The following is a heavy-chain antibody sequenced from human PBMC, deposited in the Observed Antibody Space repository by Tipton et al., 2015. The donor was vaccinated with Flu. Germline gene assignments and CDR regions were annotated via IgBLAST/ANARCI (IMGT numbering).Heavy chain of an antibody. CDR2: VSGNGKYT. D-gene: IGHD5-24*01. CDR3: ARDEGDGFNDLDF. CDR1: GFDPITHG. V-gene: IGHV3-21*01. J-gene: IGHJ4*02. Sequence: SLRLSCALSGFDPITHGLNWVRQAPGKGLEWVASVSGNGKYTYYADSVRGRFIISRDNARKSLFLQIKSLRVEDTAMYYCARDEGDGFNDLDFWGQGTRVTVSS.